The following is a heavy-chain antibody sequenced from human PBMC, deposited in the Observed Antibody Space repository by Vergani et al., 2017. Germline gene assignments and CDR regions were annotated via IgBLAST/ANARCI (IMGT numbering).Heavy chain of an antibody. V-gene: IGHV4-59*01. CDR3: ARAPNYGDFRDAFDI. D-gene: IGHD4-17*01. Sequence: QVQLQESGPGLVTPSETLSLNCTVSGGSISSYYWRWLRQPPGKGLEWIGYIYYSVSTNYTPSLKSRVTISVDTSKNQCSLKLSSVTAADTAVYYCARAPNYGDFRDAFDIWGQGTMVTVSS. CDR2: IYYSVST. J-gene: IGHJ3*02. CDR1: GGSISSYY.